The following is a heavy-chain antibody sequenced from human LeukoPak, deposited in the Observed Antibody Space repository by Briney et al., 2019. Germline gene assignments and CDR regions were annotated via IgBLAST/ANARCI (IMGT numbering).Heavy chain of an antibody. V-gene: IGHV3-23*01. Sequence: GGSLRLSCAASGFTFSSYAMCWVRQAPGKGLEWVSTITGSGGSTYYADSVKGRFTISTDNSKNTLYLQMNSLRAEDTAVYYCAKPPPDSSSWLFDYWGQGTLVTVSS. J-gene: IGHJ4*02. CDR2: ITGSGGST. CDR1: GFTFSSYA. CDR3: AKPPPDSSSWLFDY. D-gene: IGHD6-13*01.